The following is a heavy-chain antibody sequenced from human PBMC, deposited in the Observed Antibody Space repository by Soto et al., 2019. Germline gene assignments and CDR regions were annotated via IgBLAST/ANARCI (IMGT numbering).Heavy chain of an antibody. CDR1: GDTFNFYS. V-gene: IGHV1-69*02. CDR3: ASSYGAGYRDFDY. Sequence: QVQLVQSGAEVKRPGSSVKVSCKASGDTFNFYSINWVRQAPGLGLEWMGRVNPIVSMSNYAQKFQCRVSMTAVTSTSTAYRELRSLRCEDTAICSCASSYGAGYRDFDYWGQGALVTVSS. CDR2: VNPIVSMS. J-gene: IGHJ4*02. D-gene: IGHD3-10*01.